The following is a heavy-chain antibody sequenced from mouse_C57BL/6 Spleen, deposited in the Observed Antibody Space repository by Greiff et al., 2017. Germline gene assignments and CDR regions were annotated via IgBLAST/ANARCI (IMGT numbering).Heavy chain of an antibody. V-gene: IGHV1-59*01. CDR2: IDPSDSYT. D-gene: IGHD3-2*02. CDR1: GYTFTSYW. CDR3: ARRGGYSSDFDY. Sequence: QVQLKQPGAELVRPGTSVKLSCKASGYTFTSYWMHWVKQRPGQGLEWIGVIDPSDSYTNYNQKFKGKATLTVDTSSSTAYMQLSSLTSEDSAVYYCARRGGYSSDFDYWGQGTTLTVSS. J-gene: IGHJ2*01.